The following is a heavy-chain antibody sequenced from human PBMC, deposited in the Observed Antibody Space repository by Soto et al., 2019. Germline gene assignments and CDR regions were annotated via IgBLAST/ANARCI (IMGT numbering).Heavy chain of an antibody. CDR2: FDPEDGET. CDR1: GYTLTELS. D-gene: IGHD2-15*01. V-gene: IGHV1-24*01. J-gene: IGHJ4*02. Sequence: GASVKVSCKVSGYTLTELSMHWVRRAPGKGLEWMGGFDPEDGETIYAQKFQGRVTMTEDTSTDTAYMELSSLRSEDTAVYYCATRLGYCSGGSCYFHPALDYWGQGTLVTVSS. CDR3: ATRLGYCSGGSCYFHPALDY.